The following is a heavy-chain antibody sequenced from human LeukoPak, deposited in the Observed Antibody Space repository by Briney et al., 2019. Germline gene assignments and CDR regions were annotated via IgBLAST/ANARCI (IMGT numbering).Heavy chain of an antibody. CDR2: ISWNSGSI. CDR3: AKDSGSYYNY. D-gene: IGHD1-26*01. Sequence: SLRLSCAASGFTFDVYAMNWVRQAPGKGLEWVSGISWNSGSIGYADSVKGRFTISRDNAKNSLYLQMNSLRAEDTALYYCAKDSGSYYNYWGQGTLVTVSS. V-gene: IGHV3-9*01. CDR1: GFTFDVYA. J-gene: IGHJ4*02.